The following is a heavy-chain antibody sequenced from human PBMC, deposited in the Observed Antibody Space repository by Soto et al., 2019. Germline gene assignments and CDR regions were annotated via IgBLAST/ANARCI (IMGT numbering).Heavy chain of an antibody. CDR1: GFTFSNYG. CDR2: IWYDGINK. J-gene: IGHJ4*02. V-gene: IGHV3-33*01. CDR3: ARDPLVLMADAWEYFDY. D-gene: IGHD2-8*01. Sequence: GGSLRLSCAASGFTFSNYGMHWVRQAPDKGLEWVAVIWYDGINKYYADSVKGRFTISRDNSKNTLYLQMNSLRAEDTAMYYCARDPLVLMADAWEYFDYWGQGTPVTVSS.